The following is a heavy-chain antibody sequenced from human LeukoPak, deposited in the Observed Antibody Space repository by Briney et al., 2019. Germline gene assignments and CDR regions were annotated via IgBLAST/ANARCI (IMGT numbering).Heavy chain of an antibody. CDR2: IYTSGST. D-gene: IGHD5-18*01. CDR1: GGSISNSTNF. CDR3: ARDTAMVFYYYYMDV. V-gene: IGHV4-61*02. J-gene: IGHJ6*03. Sequence: SETLSLTCTVSGGSISNSTNFWGWIRQPPGKELERIGRIYTSGSTNYNPSLKSRVTISVDTSKNQFSLKLSSVTAADTAVYYCARDTAMVFYYYYMDVWGKGTTVTVSS.